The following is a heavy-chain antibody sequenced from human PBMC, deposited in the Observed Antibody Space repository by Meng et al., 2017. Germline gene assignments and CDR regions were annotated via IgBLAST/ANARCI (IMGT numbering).Heavy chain of an antibody. CDR2: MNPNSGNT. CDR1: GYTLTSYD. J-gene: IGHJ4*02. V-gene: IGHV1-8*01. Sequence: ASVKVSCKASGYTLTSYDINWVRQATGQGLERMGWMNPNSGNTGYAQKFQGRVTMTRNTSISTAYMELSSLRSEDTAVYYCARGKGWFGERSSDYWGQGTLVTVSS. CDR3: ARGKGWFGERSSDY. D-gene: IGHD3-10*01.